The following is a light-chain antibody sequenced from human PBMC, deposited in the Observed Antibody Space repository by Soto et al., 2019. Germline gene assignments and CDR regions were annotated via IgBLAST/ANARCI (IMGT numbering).Light chain of an antibody. CDR3: SSYTTTSTL. J-gene: IGLJ2*01. CDR2: DVS. V-gene: IGLV2-14*01. CDR1: SSDVGGYNS. Sequence: QSVLTQPASVSGSPGQSITISCTGTSSDVGGYNSVSWYQQHPGKAPKLMIYDVSNRPSGVSNRFSGSKSGNTAPLTISGLQAEDEDDYYCSSYTTTSTLFGGGTKVTV.